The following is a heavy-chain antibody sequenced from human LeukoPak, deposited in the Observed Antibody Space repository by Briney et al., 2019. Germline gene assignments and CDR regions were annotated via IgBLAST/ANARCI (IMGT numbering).Heavy chain of an antibody. CDR1: GFSFRSYS. Sequence: GGSLRLSCAASGFSFRSYSMNWVRQAPGKGLEWVSSISSSSSYIHYAGSLKGRFTISRDNARNSLYLQMNSLRAEDTAVYYCARAERFLEWDDAFDIWGQGTMVTVSS. V-gene: IGHV3-21*01. J-gene: IGHJ3*02. CDR3: ARAERFLEWDDAFDI. CDR2: ISSSSSYI. D-gene: IGHD3-3*01.